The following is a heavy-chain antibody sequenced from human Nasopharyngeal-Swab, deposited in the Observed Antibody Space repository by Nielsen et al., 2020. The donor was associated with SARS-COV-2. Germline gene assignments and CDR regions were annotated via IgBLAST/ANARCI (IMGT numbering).Heavy chain of an antibody. J-gene: IGHJ4*02. CDR1: GYTFTGYY. Sequence: ASVKVSCKASGYTFTGYYMHWVRQAPGQGLEWMGRINPNSGGTNYAQKFQGRVTMTRDTSASTAYMELSSLRSEDTAVYYCASTSILTSYYFRYWGQGTLVTVSS. V-gene: IGHV1-2*06. CDR3: ASTSILTSYYFRY. CDR2: INPNSGGT. D-gene: IGHD3-9*01.